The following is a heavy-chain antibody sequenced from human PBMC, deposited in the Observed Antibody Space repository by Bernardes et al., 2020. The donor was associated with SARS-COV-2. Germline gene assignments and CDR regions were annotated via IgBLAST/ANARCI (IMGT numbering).Heavy chain of an antibody. D-gene: IGHD3-22*01. Sequence: GGSPRLSCAASRFTFSIFAMSWVRQAPGKGLEWVSSITSSGDRTYYADSVKGRFTISRDNSKNTLSLEANSLRVEDTAVYYCAKFERYESSGYPFWDWGQGTLVIVSS. V-gene: IGHV3-23*01. J-gene: IGHJ4*02. CDR1: RFTFSIFA. CDR2: ITSSGDRT. CDR3: AKFERYESSGYPFWD.